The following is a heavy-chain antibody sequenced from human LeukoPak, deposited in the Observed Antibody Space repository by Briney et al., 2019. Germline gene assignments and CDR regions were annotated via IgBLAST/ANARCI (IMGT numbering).Heavy chain of an antibody. Sequence: PSETLSLTCTVSGYSISSGYYWGWIRQPPGKGLEWIGEINHSGSTNYNPSLKSRVTISVDTSKNQFSLKLSSVTAADTAVYYCARGRIAARPLARCVGFDCWGQGTLVTVSS. CDR2: INHSGST. D-gene: IGHD6-6*01. J-gene: IGHJ4*02. CDR1: GYSISSGYY. V-gene: IGHV4-38-2*02. CDR3: ARGRIAARPLARCVGFDC.